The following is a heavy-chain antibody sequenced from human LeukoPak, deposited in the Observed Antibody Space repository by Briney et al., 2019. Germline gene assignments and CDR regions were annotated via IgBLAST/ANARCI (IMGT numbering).Heavy chain of an antibody. CDR3: ARVGRGYSYGDFDY. CDR2: INPNSGGT. Sequence: ASVKVPCKASGYTFTGYYMHWVRQAPGQGLEWMGWINPNSGGTNYAQKFQGRVTMTRDTSISTAYMELSRLRSDDTAVYYCARVGRGYSYGDFDYWGQGTLVTVSS. J-gene: IGHJ4*02. CDR1: GYTFTGYY. D-gene: IGHD5-18*01. V-gene: IGHV1-2*02.